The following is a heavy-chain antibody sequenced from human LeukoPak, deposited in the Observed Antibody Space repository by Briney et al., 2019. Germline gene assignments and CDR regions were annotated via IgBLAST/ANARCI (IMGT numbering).Heavy chain of an antibody. D-gene: IGHD3-10*01. J-gene: IGHJ3*02. CDR3: ARVSRSGFDI. CDR2: ISNSGRTK. CDR1: GFTFSTYS. Sequence: PGGSLRLSCADSGFTFSTYSMNWVRHAPGKGLAWVAYISNSGRTKNYAVSVKGQITISRDNANISLYLQMNSLRVEDTATYYCARVSRSGFDIWGQGTMVTVSS. V-gene: IGHV3-48*04.